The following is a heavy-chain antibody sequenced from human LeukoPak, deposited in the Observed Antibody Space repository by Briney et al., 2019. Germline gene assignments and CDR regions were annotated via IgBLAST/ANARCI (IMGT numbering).Heavy chain of an antibody. Sequence: GGSLRLSCAASGFTFSSYSMNWVRQAPGKGLEWVSSISSSGSYIYYADSVKGRFTISRDNAKNSLYLQMNSLRDEATAVYYCAREVLAYSGGDCYSAYFDYWGQRTLVTVSS. CDR3: AREVLAYSGGDCYSAYFDY. D-gene: IGHD2-21*02. V-gene: IGHV3-21*01. CDR1: GFTFSSYS. CDR2: ISSSGSYI. J-gene: IGHJ4*02.